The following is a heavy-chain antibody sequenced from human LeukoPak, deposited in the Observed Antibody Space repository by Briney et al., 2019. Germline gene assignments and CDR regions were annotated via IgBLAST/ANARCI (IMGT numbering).Heavy chain of an antibody. CDR1: GGTFSRYA. CDR2: MIPIFDTA. J-gene: IGHJ4*02. CDR3: AREQDTMVRGVIMRYFDY. D-gene: IGHD3-10*01. V-gene: IGHV1-69*05. Sequence: GSSVKVSCKASGGTFSRYAISWVRQAAGQGLEWMGGMIPIFDTANYAKKFQRRVTITTDESASTAYMELSSLRSEDTAVYYCAREQDTMVRGVIMRYFDYWGQGTLVTVSS.